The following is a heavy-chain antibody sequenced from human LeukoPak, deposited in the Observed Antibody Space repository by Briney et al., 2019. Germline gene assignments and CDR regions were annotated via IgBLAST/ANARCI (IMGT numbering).Heavy chain of an antibody. V-gene: IGHV3-23*01. CDR2: ISGSGGST. CDR1: GFTFSSYA. J-gene: IGHJ4*02. D-gene: IGHD3-16*01. Sequence: PGGSLRLSCAASGFTFSSYAMSWVRQAPGKGLEWVSAISGSGGSTYYADSVKGRFTISRGNSKNTLYLQMNSLRAEDTAVYYCAKDSSIAPRLGDYWGQGTLVTVSS. CDR3: AKDSSIAPRLGDY.